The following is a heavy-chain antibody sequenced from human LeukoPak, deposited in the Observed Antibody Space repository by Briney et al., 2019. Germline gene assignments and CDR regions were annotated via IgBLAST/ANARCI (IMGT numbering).Heavy chain of an antibody. CDR2: IIPIFGTA. D-gene: IGHD2-15*01. Sequence: SVKVSCKASGGTFSSYAISWVRQAPGQGLEWMGGIIPIFGTANYAQKFQGRVTITADESTSTAYMELRSLRSDDTAVYYCASPYCSGGTCYAHDAFDIWGQGTMVTVSS. J-gene: IGHJ3*02. V-gene: IGHV1-69*13. CDR1: GGTFSSYA. CDR3: ASPYCSGGTCYAHDAFDI.